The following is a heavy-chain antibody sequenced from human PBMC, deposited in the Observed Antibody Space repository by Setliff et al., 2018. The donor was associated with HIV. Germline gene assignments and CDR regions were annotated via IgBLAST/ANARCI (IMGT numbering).Heavy chain of an antibody. J-gene: IGHJ4*02. V-gene: IGHV4-59*01. CDR2: IYYSGSS. Sequence: SETLSLTCTVSGGSISSYYWSWIRQPPGKGLEWIGYIYYSGSSKNTPSLKSRVTISVDTPKNEFSLKLSSMTAADTAVYYCARGIAVAGPYFDYWGQGTLVTV. D-gene: IGHD6-19*01. CDR1: GGSISSYY. CDR3: ARGIAVAGPYFDY.